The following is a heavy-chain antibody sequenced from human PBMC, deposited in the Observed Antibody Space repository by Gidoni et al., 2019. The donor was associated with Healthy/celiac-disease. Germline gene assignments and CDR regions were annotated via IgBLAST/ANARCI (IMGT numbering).Heavy chain of an antibody. CDR3: ARTDSSGYYYSFGY. D-gene: IGHD3-22*01. CDR2: IWYDGSSK. J-gene: IGHJ4*02. V-gene: IGHV3-33*01. CDR1: GFTSSSYG. Sequence: VQLVESWGGVVQPGLSRSLSCAASGFTSSSYGMHWVRQAPGKGLEWVAVIWYDGSSKYYADSVKGRFTISRDNSKNTLYLQMNSLRAEDTAVYYCARTDSSGYYYSFGYWGQGTLVTVSS.